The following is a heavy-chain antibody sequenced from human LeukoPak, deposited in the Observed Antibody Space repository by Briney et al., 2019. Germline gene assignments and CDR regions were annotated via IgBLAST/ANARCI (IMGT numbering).Heavy chain of an antibody. D-gene: IGHD4-23*01. CDR2: INPNSGGT. CDR3: AVSSGDYVGAFDI. CDR1: GYTFTGYY. Sequence: ASVTVSCTASGYTFTGYYMHWVRQAPGQGLEWMGWINPNSGGTNYAQKFQGRVTMTRDTSIGTAYMELSRLRSDDTAVYYCAVSSGDYVGAFDIWGQGTMVTVSS. J-gene: IGHJ3*02. V-gene: IGHV1-2*02.